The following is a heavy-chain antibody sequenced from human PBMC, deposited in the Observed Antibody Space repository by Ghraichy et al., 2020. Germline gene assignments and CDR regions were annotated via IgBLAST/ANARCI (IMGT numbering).Heavy chain of an antibody. CDR1: GFTFSSYG. V-gene: IGHV3-33*01. CDR3: ARGFDYNWFDP. J-gene: IGHJ5*02. D-gene: IGHD3-3*01. CDR2: IWYDGSNK. Sequence: GGSLRLSCAASGFTFSSYGMHWVRQAPGKGLEWVAVIWYDGSNKYYADSVKGRFTISRDHSKNTLYLQMNSLRAEDTAVYYCARGFDYNWFDPWGQGTLVTVSS.